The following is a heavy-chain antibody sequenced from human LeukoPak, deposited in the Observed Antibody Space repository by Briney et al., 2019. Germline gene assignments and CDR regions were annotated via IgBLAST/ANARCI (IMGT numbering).Heavy chain of an antibody. CDR2: INPSGGST. CDR3: ARDLPYYDSSGYYASNWFDP. Sequence: ASVKVSCKASGYTFTSYYMHWVRQAPGQGLEWMGIINPSGGSTSYAQKFQGRVTMTRDTSTSTVYMELGSLRSEDTAVYYCARDLPYYDSSGYYASNWFDPWGQGTLVTASS. V-gene: IGHV1-46*01. CDR1: GYTFTSYY. D-gene: IGHD3-22*01. J-gene: IGHJ5*02.